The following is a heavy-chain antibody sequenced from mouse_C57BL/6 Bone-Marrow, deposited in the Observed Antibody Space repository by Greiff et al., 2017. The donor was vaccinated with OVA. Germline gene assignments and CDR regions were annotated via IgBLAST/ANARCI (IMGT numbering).Heavy chain of an antibody. J-gene: IGHJ4*01. Sequence: EVKLVESGGGLVQPGGSLSLSCAASGFTFTDYYMSWVRQPPGKALEWLGFIRNKANGYTTEYSASVKGRFTISRDNSQSILYLQMNALRAEDSDTYYCARYIKDYYDSSGYYAMDYWGQGTSLTVSS. CDR2: IRNKANGYTT. CDR1: GFTFTDYY. CDR3: ARYIKDYYDSSGYYAMDY. D-gene: IGHD1-1*01. V-gene: IGHV7-3*01.